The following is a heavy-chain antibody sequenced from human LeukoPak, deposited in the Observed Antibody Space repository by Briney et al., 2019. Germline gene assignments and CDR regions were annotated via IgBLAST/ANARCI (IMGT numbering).Heavy chain of an antibody. V-gene: IGHV4-31*11. J-gene: IGHJ4*02. Sequence: SETLSLTCAVYGGSFSGYYWSWIRQHPGKGLEWIGYIYYSGSTYYNPSLKSRVTISVDTSKNQFSLKLSSVTAADTAVYYCARHPDYYDSSGYYPTDYWGQGTLVTVSS. CDR3: ARHPDYYDSSGYYPTDY. D-gene: IGHD3-22*01. CDR2: IYYSGST. CDR1: GGSFSGYY.